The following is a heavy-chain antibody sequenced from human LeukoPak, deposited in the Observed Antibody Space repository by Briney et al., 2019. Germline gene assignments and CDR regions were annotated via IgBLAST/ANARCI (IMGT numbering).Heavy chain of an antibody. CDR2: IYYSGST. CDR3: ASNGYYCIDV. V-gene: IGHV4-59*12. J-gene: IGHJ6*04. CDR1: GGSFSGYY. Sequence: SETLSLTCAVYGGSFSGYYWSWIRQPPGKGLEWIGYIYYSGSTYYNPSLKSRVTISVDKSRSQFSLRLSSVTAADTAVYYCASNGYYCIDVWGKGTTVTVSS. D-gene: IGHD3-3*01.